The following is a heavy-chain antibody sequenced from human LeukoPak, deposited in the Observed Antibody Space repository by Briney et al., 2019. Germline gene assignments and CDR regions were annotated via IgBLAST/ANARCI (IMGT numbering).Heavy chain of an antibody. Sequence: GESLKISCKGSGYSFTTYWIAWVRQMPGKGLEWMGIIYPGDSDTRYSPSFQGQVTISAGKSISTAYLQWSSLKASDTAMYFCARRLTSGWTFDYWGQGTLVTVSS. CDR3: ARRLTSGWTFDY. CDR2: IYPGDSDT. J-gene: IGHJ4*02. D-gene: IGHD6-19*01. CDR1: GYSFTTYW. V-gene: IGHV5-51*01.